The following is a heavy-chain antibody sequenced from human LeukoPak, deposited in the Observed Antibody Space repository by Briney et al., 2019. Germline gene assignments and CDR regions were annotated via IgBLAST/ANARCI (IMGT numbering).Heavy chain of an antibody. CDR1: GGSISSYY. Sequence: SETLSLTCTVSGGSISSYYWSWIRQPPGKGLEWIGYIYYSGSTNYNPSLKSRVTISVDTSKNQFSLKLSSVTAADTAVYYCARGNYGGLGYYYYMDVWGKGTTVTISS. D-gene: IGHD4-23*01. V-gene: IGHV4-59*01. CDR3: ARGNYGGLGYYYYMDV. J-gene: IGHJ6*03. CDR2: IYYSGST.